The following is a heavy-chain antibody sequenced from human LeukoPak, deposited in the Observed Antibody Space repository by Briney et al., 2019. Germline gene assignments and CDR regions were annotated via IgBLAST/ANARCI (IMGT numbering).Heavy chain of an antibody. D-gene: IGHD6-19*01. CDR2: IYSGGST. Sequence: GGSLRLSCAASGFTVSSNYMSWVRQTPGKGLEWVSVIYSGGSTYYADSVKGRFTISRDNSKNTLFLQMNSLRAEDTAVYYCAREGTNSGWYPFDYWGQGTLVTVSS. CDR1: GFTVSSNY. J-gene: IGHJ4*02. CDR3: AREGTNSGWYPFDY. V-gene: IGHV3-53*01.